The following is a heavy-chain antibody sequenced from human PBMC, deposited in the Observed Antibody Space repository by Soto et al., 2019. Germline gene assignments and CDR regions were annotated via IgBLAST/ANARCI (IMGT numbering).Heavy chain of an antibody. J-gene: IGHJ5*02. V-gene: IGHV4-59*01. CDR1: GGSMSGYH. D-gene: IGHD5-12*01. CDR3: ARDPVAGYAFFDS. Sequence: QVRLQESGPGLVQPSETLSLTCSMFGGSMSGYHWNWIRQTPGKGVEWIGYFHNSGSPTYSSSLKNRVTISVDKSAKQSSLRLTSVTAADTAVYWCARDPVAGYAFFDSWGQGVLVTVSS. CDR2: FHNSGSP.